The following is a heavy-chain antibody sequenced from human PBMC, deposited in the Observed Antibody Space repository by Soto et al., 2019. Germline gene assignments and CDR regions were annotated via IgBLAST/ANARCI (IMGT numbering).Heavy chain of an antibody. Sequence: GASVKVCCKACGYSFAGCYIRWLRQAPGQGLQWMGWINPNRGGPNFAQKLQERVTMPRDPSISTAYMELSRLRSDDTAVYNRARDRDMDIVVEVAATAPGYWGQGTLVTVSS. CDR1: GYSFAGCY. CDR3: ARDRDMDIVVEVAATAPGY. CDR2: INPNRGGP. D-gene: IGHD2-15*01. J-gene: IGHJ4*02. V-gene: IGHV1-2*02.